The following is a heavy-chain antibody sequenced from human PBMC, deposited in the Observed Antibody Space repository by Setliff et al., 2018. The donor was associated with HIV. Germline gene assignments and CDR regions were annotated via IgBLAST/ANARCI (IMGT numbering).Heavy chain of an antibody. CDR1: GHSISGYY. CDR3: ARDRLTYYFDY. Sequence: SETLSLTCSVSGHSISGYYWSWIRKPAGKGLEWIGRFYTSGSTNYNPSLKSRVTMSVDTSKNQFSLKLSSVTAADTAVYYCARDRLTYYFDYWGQGILVTVSS. V-gene: IGHV4-4*07. D-gene: IGHD3-22*01. J-gene: IGHJ4*02. CDR2: FYTSGST.